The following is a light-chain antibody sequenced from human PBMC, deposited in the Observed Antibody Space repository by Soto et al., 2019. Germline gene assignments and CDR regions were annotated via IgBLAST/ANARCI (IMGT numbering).Light chain of an antibody. CDR3: QQYGSSGT. V-gene: IGKV3-20*01. CDR2: GAS. Sequence: EIVLTQSPCTLSLSPGERATLSCRASQSVSNNYLAWYQQKPGQAPRLLIYGASNRATGIPDRFSGSGSGTDFTLTISRLEPEDFAVYHCQQYGSSGTFGQGTKVGIK. J-gene: IGKJ1*01. CDR1: QSVSNNY.